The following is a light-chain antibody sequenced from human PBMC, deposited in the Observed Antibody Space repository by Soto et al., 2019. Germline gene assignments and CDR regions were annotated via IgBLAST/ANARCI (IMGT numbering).Light chain of an antibody. Sequence: DIQMTQSPSSLSASVGDRVTITCRASQSISSYLNWYQQKPVKAPKLLIYAASSLQSGVPSRFSGSGSGTDSPLTISSLQPEDFATYYCQQSYSTLLYTFGQGTKLEIK. CDR3: QQSYSTLLYT. J-gene: IGKJ2*01. V-gene: IGKV1-39*01. CDR1: QSISSY. CDR2: AAS.